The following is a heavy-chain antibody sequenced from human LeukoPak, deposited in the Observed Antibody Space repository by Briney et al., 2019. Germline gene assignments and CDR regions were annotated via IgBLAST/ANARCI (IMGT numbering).Heavy chain of an antibody. CDR1: GYTFTGYY. D-gene: IGHD2-2*01. J-gene: IGHJ3*02. Sequence: GASVKVSCKASGYTFTGYYMHWVRQAPGQGLEWMGWINPNSGGTNYAQKFQGRVTMTRDTSISTAYMELSRLRSDDTAVYYCASSVELEASAAEDAFDIWGQGTMVTVSS. CDR3: ASSVELEASAAEDAFDI. CDR2: INPNSGGT. V-gene: IGHV1-2*02.